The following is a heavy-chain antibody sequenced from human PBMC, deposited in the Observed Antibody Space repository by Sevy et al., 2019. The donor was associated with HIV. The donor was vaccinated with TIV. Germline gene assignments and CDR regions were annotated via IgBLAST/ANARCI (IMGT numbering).Heavy chain of an antibody. D-gene: IGHD3-10*01. CDR3: ATDRGSYSPFNN. Sequence: ASVKDSCKVSGYHFIGYYIHWVRQAPGQGLEWMAWIKPFNGDTKYAQIFQGRVTVTWDTSTSTAYMDLTRLLYDDTAIYYCATDRGSYSPFNNWGQGTLVTVSS. CDR1: GYHFIGYY. J-gene: IGHJ4*02. CDR2: IKPFNGDT. V-gene: IGHV1-2*02.